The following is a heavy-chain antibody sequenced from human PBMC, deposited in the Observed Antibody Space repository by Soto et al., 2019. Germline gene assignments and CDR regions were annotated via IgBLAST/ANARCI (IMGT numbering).Heavy chain of an antibody. V-gene: IGHV3-23*01. J-gene: IGHJ4*02. Sequence: VQLMESGGCLVQPGGSLRLSCAASEFSFSSYALNWVRQAPGKGLEWVSAISATGTTTYYADSVKGRFTISRDNSKGTLFLQMDSLSPEDTAVYYCATYSSPFDYWGQGTLVTVSS. CDR3: ATYSSPFDY. CDR2: ISATGTTT. CDR1: EFSFSSYA. D-gene: IGHD6-13*01.